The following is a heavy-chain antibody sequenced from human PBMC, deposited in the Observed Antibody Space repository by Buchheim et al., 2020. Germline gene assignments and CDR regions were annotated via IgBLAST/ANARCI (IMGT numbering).Heavy chain of an antibody. D-gene: IGHD6-19*01. J-gene: IGHJ4*02. V-gene: IGHV1-8*01. Sequence: QVQLVQSGAEVKKPGASVKVSCKASGYSFSTYDINWVRQATGQGPEWMGWMNPNSGNTGYAQKFQGRVTMTRNTSINPAYMELSSLRSEDTAVYYCAKKATTGSGWYPFDNWGQGTL. CDR2: MNPNSGNT. CDR1: GYSFSTYD. CDR3: AKKATTGSGWYPFDN.